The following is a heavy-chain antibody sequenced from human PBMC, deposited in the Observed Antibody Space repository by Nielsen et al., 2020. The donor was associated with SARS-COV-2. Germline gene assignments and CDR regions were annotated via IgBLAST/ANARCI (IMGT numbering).Heavy chain of an antibody. D-gene: IGHD5-12*01. CDR3: ARHVVGYDSIDN. J-gene: IGHJ4*02. CDR2: INHSGST. V-gene: IGHV4-34*01. Sequence: SETLSLTCAVNGGSFSAYYWSWIRQPPGKGLEWIGEINHSGSTNNNPSLRSRVTVSLDTSKNQFSLKLSFVTAADTAVYYCARHVVGYDSIDNWGQGTLVTVSS. CDR1: GGSFSAYY.